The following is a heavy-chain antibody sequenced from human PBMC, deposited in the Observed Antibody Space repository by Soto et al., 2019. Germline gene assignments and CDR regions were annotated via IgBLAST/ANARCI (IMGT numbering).Heavy chain of an antibody. D-gene: IGHD5-12*01. CDR3: ARDSNSGYSGYDKLDY. CDR2: IYYSRST. J-gene: IGHJ4*02. Sequence: PSETLSLTCTVSGGSISSYYWSLILQPPGKGLEWLGYIYYSRSTTSNPSLKSRVTISVDTSKNQFSLKLSSVTAADTAVYYCARDSNSGYSGYDKLDYWGQGTLVTVSS. CDR1: GGSISSYY. V-gene: IGHV4-59*13.